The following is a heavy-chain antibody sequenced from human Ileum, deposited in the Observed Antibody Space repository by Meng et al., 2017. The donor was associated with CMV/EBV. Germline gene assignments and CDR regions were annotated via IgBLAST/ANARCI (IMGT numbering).Heavy chain of an antibody. V-gene: IGHV4-39*07. CDR2: IYYSGTT. D-gene: IGHD1-26*01. J-gene: IGHJ5*02. CDR3: ARSRREDWFDP. Sequence: RGSGRGRGKPSETLPLTRTVSGDSLTTTTYYWGWLRPPPGKGLEWIASIYYSGTTYYNPSLKSRVTISVDTSKNQFSLKVYSVTAADTAIYYCARSRREDWFDPWGQGTLVTVSS. CDR1: GDSLTTTTYY.